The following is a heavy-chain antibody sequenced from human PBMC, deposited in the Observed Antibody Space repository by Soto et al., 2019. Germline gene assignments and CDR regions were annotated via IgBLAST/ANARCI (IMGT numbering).Heavy chain of an antibody. CDR2: FSYSGST. V-gene: IGHV4-39*01. Sequence: SETLSLTCTVSGDSISTTNYYWGWIRQPPGKGLEWLGAFSYSGSTYYNPSLKSRVTISVDTSKNRFSLKLRSVTAADTAVYYCARHEAGWYFDSWGQGTLVTVSS. CDR1: GDSISTTNYY. J-gene: IGHJ4*02. CDR3: ARHEAGWYFDS. D-gene: IGHD6-25*01.